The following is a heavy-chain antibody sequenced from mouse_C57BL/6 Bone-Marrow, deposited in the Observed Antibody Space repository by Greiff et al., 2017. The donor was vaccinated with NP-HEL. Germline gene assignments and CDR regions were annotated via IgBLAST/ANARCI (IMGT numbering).Heavy chain of an antibody. J-gene: IGHJ2*01. CDR1: GYTFTSYW. V-gene: IGHV1-64*01. CDR3: ARCYYGSSLAY. CDR2: IHPNSGST. D-gene: IGHD1-1*01. Sequence: QVQLQQSGAELVKPGASVKLSCKASGYTFTSYWMHWVKQRPGQGLEWIGMIHPNSGSTNYNEKFKSKATLTVDKSSSTAYMQLSSLTSEDSAVYYCARCYYGSSLAYWGQGTTLTVSS.